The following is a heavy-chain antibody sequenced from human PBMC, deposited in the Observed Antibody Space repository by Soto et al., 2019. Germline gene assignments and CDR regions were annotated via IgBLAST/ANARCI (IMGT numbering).Heavy chain of an antibody. CDR1: GGTFSSYA. D-gene: IGHD6-13*01. V-gene: IGHV1-69*13. CDR2: IIPIFGTA. Sequence: EASVKVSCKASGGTFSSYAISWVRQAPGQVLEWMGVIIPIFGTANYAQKFQGRVTITADESTSTAYMELSSLRSEDTAVYYCASGSSSWYDWFDPGGQGTLVTVSS. J-gene: IGHJ5*02. CDR3: ASGSSSWYDWFDP.